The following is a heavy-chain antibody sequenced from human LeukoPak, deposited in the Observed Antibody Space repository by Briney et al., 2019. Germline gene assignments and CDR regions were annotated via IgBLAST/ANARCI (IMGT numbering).Heavy chain of an antibody. CDR3: ARLGPGAARPHEAFDY. V-gene: IGHV5-51*01. J-gene: IGHJ4*02. D-gene: IGHD6-6*01. CDR1: GYSFTNYW. CDR2: IYPGDSDT. Sequence: GESLKISCQGSGYSFTNYWIGWVRQLPGKGLEWMGIIYPGDSDTRYSPSFQGQVTISADKSISTAYLQWSSLKASDTAMYYCARLGPGAARPHEAFDYWGQGTLVTVSS.